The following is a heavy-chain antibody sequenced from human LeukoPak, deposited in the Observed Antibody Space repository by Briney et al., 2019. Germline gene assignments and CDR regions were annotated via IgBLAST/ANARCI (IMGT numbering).Heavy chain of an antibody. CDR1: GFTFSSYA. CDR3: AREAGYCSSTSCYNNWFDP. D-gene: IGHD2-2*02. CDR2: ISGSGGST. V-gene: IGHV3-23*01. J-gene: IGHJ5*02. Sequence: PGGSLRLSCAASGFTFSSYAMSWVRQAPGKGLEWVSAISGSGGSTYYADSVKGRFTISRDNAKNSLYLQMNSLRAEDTAVYYCAREAGYCSSTSCYNNWFDPWGQGTLVTVSS.